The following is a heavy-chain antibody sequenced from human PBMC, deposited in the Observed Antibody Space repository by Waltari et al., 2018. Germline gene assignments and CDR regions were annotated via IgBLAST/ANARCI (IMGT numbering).Heavy chain of an antibody. Sequence: QVQLQESGPGLVKPSETLSLTCPVSGGSISSYYWSWIRQPPGKGLEWIGYIYYSGSTNYNPSLKSRVTISVDTSKNQFSLKLSSVTAADTAVYYCARRPRAARNAFDIWGQGTMVTVSS. J-gene: IGHJ3*02. D-gene: IGHD6-6*01. CDR2: IYYSGST. V-gene: IGHV4-59*01. CDR1: GGSISSYY. CDR3: ARRPRAARNAFDI.